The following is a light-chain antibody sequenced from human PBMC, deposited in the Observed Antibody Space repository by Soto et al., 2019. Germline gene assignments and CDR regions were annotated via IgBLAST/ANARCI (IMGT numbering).Light chain of an antibody. CDR3: GTWDSSLSSYV. CDR1: SSNIGNNY. Sequence: QSVLTQPPSVSAAPGQKVTISCSGSSSNIGNNYVSWYQQLPGTAPNLLIYDNNKRPSGIPDRFSGSKSGTSATLGITGLQTGDEADYCCGTWDSSLSSYVFGTGTKVTVL. CDR2: DNN. J-gene: IGLJ1*01. V-gene: IGLV1-51*01.